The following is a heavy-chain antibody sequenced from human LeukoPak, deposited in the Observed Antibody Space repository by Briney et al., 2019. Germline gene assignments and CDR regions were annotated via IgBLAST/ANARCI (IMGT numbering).Heavy chain of an antibody. Sequence: GGSLRLSCAASGFTLSSYWMSWVRQAPGKGLEWVANIKQDGSEKYYVDSVKGRFTISRDNVKNSLYLQMNSLRAEDTAAYYCAKDGSGYYYAVYYFDYWGQGTLVTVSS. V-gene: IGHV3-7*03. CDR1: GFTLSSYW. CDR2: IKQDGSEK. D-gene: IGHD3-22*01. J-gene: IGHJ4*02. CDR3: AKDGSGYYYAVYYFDY.